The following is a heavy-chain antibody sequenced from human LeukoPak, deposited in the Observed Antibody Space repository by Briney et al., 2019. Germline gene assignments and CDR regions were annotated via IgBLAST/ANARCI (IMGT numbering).Heavy chain of an antibody. D-gene: IGHD6-13*01. CDR1: GFTFSSYW. CDR3: ARDLRNRQQLVQLDY. CDR2: INSDGSST. J-gene: IGHJ4*02. V-gene: IGHV3-74*01. Sequence: GGSLRLSCAASGFTFSSYWMHWVRQAPGKGLVWVSRINSDGSSTSYADSVKGRFTISRDNAKNSLYLQMNSLRAEDTAVYYCARDLRNRQQLVQLDYWGQGTLVTVSS.